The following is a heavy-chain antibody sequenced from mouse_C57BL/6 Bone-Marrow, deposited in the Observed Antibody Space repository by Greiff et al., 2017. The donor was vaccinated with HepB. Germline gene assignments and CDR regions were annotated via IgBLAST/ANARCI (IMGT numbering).Heavy chain of an antibody. CDR2: IHPNSGST. V-gene: IGHV1-64*01. CDR3: ARLGRGYYFDY. D-gene: IGHD4-1*01. CDR1: GYTFTSYW. Sequence: QVQLQQPGAELVKPGASVKLSCKASGYTFTSYWMHWVKQRPGQGLEWIGMIHPNSGSTNYNEMFKSKATLTVDKSSSTAYMQLSSLTSEDSAVYYCARLGRGYYFDYWGQGTTLTVSS. J-gene: IGHJ2*01.